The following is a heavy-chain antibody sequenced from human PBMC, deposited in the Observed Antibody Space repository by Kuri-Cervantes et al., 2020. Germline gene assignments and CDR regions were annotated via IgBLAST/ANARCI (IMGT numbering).Heavy chain of an antibody. CDR2: ISYDGSNK. CDR3: ARDSLVAVAGVELDY. CDR1: GFTFSSYA. Sequence: GESLKISCAASGFTFSSYAMHWVRQAPGKGLEWVAVISYDGSNKYYADSVKGRFTISRDNAKNTLYLQMNSLRADDTAVYYCARDSLVAVAGVELDYWGQGTLVTVSS. D-gene: IGHD6-13*01. J-gene: IGHJ4*02. V-gene: IGHV3-30-3*01.